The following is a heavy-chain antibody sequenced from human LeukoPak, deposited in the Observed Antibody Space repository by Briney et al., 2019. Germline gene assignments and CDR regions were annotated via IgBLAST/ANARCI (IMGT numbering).Heavy chain of an antibody. J-gene: IGHJ4*02. D-gene: IGHD2-21*02. Sequence: SETLSLTCTVSGGSISSYYWSWIRQPPWKGLEWIGYIYYSGSTNYNPSLKSRVTISVDTSKNQFSLKLSSVTAADTAVYYCARVERAYCGGDCYPFHFDYWGQGTLVTVSS. CDR3: ARVERAYCGGDCYPFHFDY. V-gene: IGHV4-59*01. CDR2: IYYSGST. CDR1: GGSISSYY.